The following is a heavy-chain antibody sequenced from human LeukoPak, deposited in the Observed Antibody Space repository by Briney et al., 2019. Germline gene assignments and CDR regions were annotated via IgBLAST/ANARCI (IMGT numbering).Heavy chain of an antibody. V-gene: IGHV1-8*03. D-gene: IGHD2-15*01. J-gene: IGHJ4*02. CDR3: ARGREVVVSATLPYDY. CDR1: GYTFTSYD. CDR2: MNPNSGTT. Sequence: ASVKVSCKASGYTFTSYDINWVRQATGQGLEWMGWMNPNSGTTGYAQKFQGRVTITRNTSISTAYMELSSLGSEDTAVYYCARGREVVVSATLPYDYWGQGTLVTVSS.